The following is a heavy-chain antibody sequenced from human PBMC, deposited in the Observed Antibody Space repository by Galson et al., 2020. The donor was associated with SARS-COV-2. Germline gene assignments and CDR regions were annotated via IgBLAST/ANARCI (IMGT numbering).Heavy chain of an antibody. V-gene: IGHV3-30-3*01. Sequence: GGSLRLSCAASGFTFSSYAMHWVRQAPGKGLEWVAVISYDGSNKYYADSVKGRFTISRDNSKNTLYLQMNSLRAEDTAVYYCARDAMITFGGVIVIGYYYYGMDVWGQGTTVTVSS. D-gene: IGHD3-16*02. CDR3: ARDAMITFGGVIVIGYYYYGMDV. CDR1: GFTFSSYA. J-gene: IGHJ6*02. CDR2: ISYDGSNK.